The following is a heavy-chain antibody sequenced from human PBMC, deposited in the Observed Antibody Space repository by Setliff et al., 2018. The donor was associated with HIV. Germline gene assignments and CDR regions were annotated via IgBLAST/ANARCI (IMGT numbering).Heavy chain of an antibody. CDR1: GGSMNSGGYS. Sequence: ETLSLTCAVSGGSMNSGGYSWTWVRQAPGKGLEWVSSISSSSSYIYYADSVKGRFTISRDNAKNSLFLQMNSLRAEDTAVYYCASIELAAMVPVDYWGQGTLVTVSS. CDR3: ASIELAAMVPVDY. V-gene: IGHV3-21*01. CDR2: ISSSSSYI. D-gene: IGHD5-18*01. J-gene: IGHJ4*02.